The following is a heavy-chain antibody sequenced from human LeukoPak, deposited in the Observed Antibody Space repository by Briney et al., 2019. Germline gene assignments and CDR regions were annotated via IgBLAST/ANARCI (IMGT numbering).Heavy chain of an antibody. V-gene: IGHV4-30-2*01. Sequence: SQTLSLTCTVSGGSISSGGYYWSWIRQPPGKGLEWIRYIYHSGSTYYNPSLKSRVTISVDRSKNQFSLKLSSVTAADTAVYYCARVGIVVVPAAIERYFDYWGQGTLVTVSS. CDR2: IYHSGST. J-gene: IGHJ4*02. D-gene: IGHD2-2*01. CDR3: ARVGIVVVPAAIERYFDY. CDR1: GGSISSGGYY.